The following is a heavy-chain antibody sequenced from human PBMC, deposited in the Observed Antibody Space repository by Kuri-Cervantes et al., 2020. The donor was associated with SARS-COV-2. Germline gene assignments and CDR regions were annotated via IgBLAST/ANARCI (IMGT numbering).Heavy chain of an antibody. V-gene: IGHV4-38-2*02. CDR1: GYSISSGYH. CDR3: ARLGGSGWPRYFDY. Sequence: GSLRLSCTVSGYSISSGYHWGWIRQPPGKGLEWIGSIYYSGSTYYNPSLKSRVTISVDTSKNQFSLKLSSVTAADTAVYYCARLGGSGWPRYFDYWGQGTLVTVSS. D-gene: IGHD6-19*01. CDR2: IYYSGST. J-gene: IGHJ4*02.